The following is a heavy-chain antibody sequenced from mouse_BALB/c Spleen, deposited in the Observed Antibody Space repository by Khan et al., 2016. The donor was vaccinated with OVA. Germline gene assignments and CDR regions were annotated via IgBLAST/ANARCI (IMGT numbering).Heavy chain of an antibody. CDR3: ARENYNGRTGYAMDY. D-gene: IGHD1-1*01. CDR1: GYTFTSYW. J-gene: IGHJ4*01. V-gene: IGHV1S41*01. CDR2: IAPGSGST. Sequence: DLVKPGASVKLSCKASGYTFTSYWINWIKQRPGQGLEWIGRIAPGSGSTYYNEMFKGKATLTVDTSSSTAYIQLSSLSSEDSAVYCCARENYNGRTGYAMDYWGQGTSVTVSS.